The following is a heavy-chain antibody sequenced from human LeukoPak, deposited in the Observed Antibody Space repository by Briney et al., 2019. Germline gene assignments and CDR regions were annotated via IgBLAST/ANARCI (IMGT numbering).Heavy chain of an antibody. Sequence: PSETLSLTCTVSGGSISSSSYYWGWLRQPPGKGLEWIGSIYYSGSTYYNPSLKSRVTISVDTSKNQFSLKLSSVTAADTAVYYCARRGPLQYYYYGMDVWGQGTTVTVSS. V-gene: IGHV4-39*01. CDR3: ARRGPLQYYYYGMDV. J-gene: IGHJ6*02. CDR2: IYYSGST. D-gene: IGHD4-11*01. CDR1: GGSISSSSYY.